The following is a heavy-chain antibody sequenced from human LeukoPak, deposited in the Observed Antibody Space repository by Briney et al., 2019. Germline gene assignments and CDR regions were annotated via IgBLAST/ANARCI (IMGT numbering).Heavy chain of an antibody. D-gene: IGHD6-13*01. J-gene: IGHJ4*02. Sequence: SETLSLTCTVSGGSISSYYWSWIRQPPGKGLEWIGYIYYSGTTNYNTSLKSRVTISVDTSKDQFSLKLSSVTAADTAVYYCARGVYIAAAQYGYWGQGTLVTVSS. CDR1: GGSISSYY. V-gene: IGHV4-59*01. CDR2: IYYSGTT. CDR3: ARGVYIAAAQYGY.